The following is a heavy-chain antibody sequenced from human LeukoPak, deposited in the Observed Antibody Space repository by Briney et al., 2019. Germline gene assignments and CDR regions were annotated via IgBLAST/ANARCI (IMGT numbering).Heavy chain of an antibody. CDR1: GFTFSSHS. D-gene: IGHD3-16*01. V-gene: IGHV3-33*01. J-gene: IGHJ5*02. CDR2: IWHDGGTT. CDR3: VRSQSAATYDA. Sequence: GWSLRLSCAASGFTFSSHSMHWVRQAPGKGLESVGIIWHDGGTTYYGDSVRGRFTISRDNSKNTLDLQMSSLRDGDTAVYFCVRSQSAATYDAWGQGSLVTVSS.